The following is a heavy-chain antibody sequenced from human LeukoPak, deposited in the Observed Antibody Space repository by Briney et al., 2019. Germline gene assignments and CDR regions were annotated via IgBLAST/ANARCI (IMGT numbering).Heavy chain of an antibody. CDR1: GFTFSSYS. J-gene: IGHJ4*02. Sequence: GGSLRLSCAASGFTFSSYSMNWVRQAPGKGLEWVSYISTSSSTIYYADSVKGRFTISRDNSKNTLYLQMNSLRAEDTAVYYCAKDAIFGVVLYDYWGQGTLVTVSS. CDR2: ISTSSSTI. CDR3: AKDAIFGVVLYDY. V-gene: IGHV3-48*01. D-gene: IGHD3-3*01.